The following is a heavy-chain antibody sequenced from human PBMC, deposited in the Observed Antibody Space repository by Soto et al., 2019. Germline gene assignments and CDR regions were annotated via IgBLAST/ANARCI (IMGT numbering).Heavy chain of an antibody. D-gene: IGHD3-22*01. CDR2: IYPGDSDT. V-gene: IGHV5-51*01. Sequence: PGESLKISCKGSGYSFISYWIGWVRQMPGKGLEWMGIIYPGDSDTRYSPSFQGQVSISVDKSISTAYLQWSSLKASDIAIYYCARQASLHSRGSYDFFDIWGQGTRVTVSS. CDR3: ARQASLHSRGSYDFFDI. J-gene: IGHJ3*02. CDR1: GYSFISYW.